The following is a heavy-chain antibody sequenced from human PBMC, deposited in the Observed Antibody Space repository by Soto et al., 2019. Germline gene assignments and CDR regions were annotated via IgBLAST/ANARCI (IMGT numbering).Heavy chain of an antibody. Sequence: QVQLQESGPGLVKPSQTLSLTCTVSGGSISDGYYWTWIRQHPGKGLEWIGSISASGSTSYNPSLKSRLTVSVDKSKNQFSLNLRSVTAADTAVYYCARRDSGGFYRFFDSWGQGTLVTVSS. CDR1: GGSISDGYY. V-gene: IGHV4-31*03. D-gene: IGHD2-15*01. CDR2: ISASGST. J-gene: IGHJ4*02. CDR3: ARRDSGGFYRFFDS.